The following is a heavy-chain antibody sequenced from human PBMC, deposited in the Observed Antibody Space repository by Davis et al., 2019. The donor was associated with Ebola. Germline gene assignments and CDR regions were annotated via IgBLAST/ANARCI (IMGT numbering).Heavy chain of an antibody. CDR2: IRYDGSNK. CDR3: VKTRSNWWNDALEI. V-gene: IGHV3-30*02. D-gene: IGHD2-8*02. J-gene: IGHJ3*02. Sequence: PGGSLRLSCAASGFTFSSYGMHWVRQAPGKGLEWVAFIRYDGSNKYYADSVKGRFTISRDNSKNTLSLQMNSLRPEDTAVYYCVKTRSNWWNDALEIWGRGTMVIVSS. CDR1: GFTFSSYG.